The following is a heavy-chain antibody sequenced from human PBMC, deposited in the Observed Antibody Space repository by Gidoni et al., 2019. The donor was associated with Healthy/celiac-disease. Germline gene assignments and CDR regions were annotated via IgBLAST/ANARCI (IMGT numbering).Heavy chain of an antibody. V-gene: IGHV4-39*01. CDR3: ARNGPLYYYGSGSLT. D-gene: IGHD3-10*01. CDR2: IYYSGST. J-gene: IGHJ4*02. CDR1: RGPISSSSYY. Sequence: QLQLQESGPGLVKPSETLSLTCPVSRGPISSSSYYWSWIRQPPVKGLEWIGSIYYSGSTYYNPSLKSRVTISVDTSKNQFSLKLSSVTAADTAVYYCARNGPLYYYGSGSLTWGQGTLVTVSS.